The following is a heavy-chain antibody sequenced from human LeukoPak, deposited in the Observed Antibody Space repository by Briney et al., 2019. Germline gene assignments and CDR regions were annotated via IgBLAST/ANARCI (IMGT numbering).Heavy chain of an antibody. CDR3: ARETRGSYVPGLDS. Sequence: PGGSLRLSCAASGFTFNDAWMSWVRQAPGKGPEWVANIKQDGSEKYYVNSVKGRFTISRDNAKNSLNLQMNSLRAEDTAVYYCARETRGSYVPGLDSWGQGTLVTVSS. J-gene: IGHJ4*02. CDR1: GFTFNDAW. D-gene: IGHD1-26*01. V-gene: IGHV3-7*01. CDR2: IKQDGSEK.